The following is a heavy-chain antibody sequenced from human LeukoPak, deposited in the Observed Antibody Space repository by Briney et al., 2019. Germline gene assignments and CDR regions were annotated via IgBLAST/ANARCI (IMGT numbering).Heavy chain of an antibody. CDR2: ISSSGSTI. CDR3: ARAAERYYYYYGTDV. D-gene: IGHD1-1*01. CDR1: GFTFSDYY. Sequence: GGSLRLSCAAPGFTFSDYYMSWIRQAPGKGLEWVSYISSSGSTIYYADSVKGRFTISRDNAKNSLYLQMNSLRAEDTAVYYCARAAERYYYYYGTDVWGQGTTVTVSS. J-gene: IGHJ6*02. V-gene: IGHV3-11*01.